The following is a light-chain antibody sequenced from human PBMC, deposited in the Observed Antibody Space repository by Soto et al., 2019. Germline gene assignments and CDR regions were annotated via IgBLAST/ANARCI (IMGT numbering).Light chain of an antibody. CDR2: GAS. J-gene: IGKJ1*01. Sequence: EIVMTQSPATLSVSPGERATLSCRASQSVSSNLAWYQKKPGQAPRLLIYGASTRATGIPARFSGGGSGTELTLTISSLQSEDFAVYYCQQYNNWPPWTFGQGTKVDIK. CDR1: QSVSSN. V-gene: IGKV3-15*01. CDR3: QQYNNWPPWT.